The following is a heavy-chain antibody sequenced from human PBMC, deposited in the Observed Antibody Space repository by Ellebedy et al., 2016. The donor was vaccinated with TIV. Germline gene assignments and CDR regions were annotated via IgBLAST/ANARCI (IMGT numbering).Heavy chain of an antibody. V-gene: IGHV4-39*07. D-gene: IGHD2-15*01. CDR1: GGSISSSSYY. Sequence: MPSETLSLTCTLSGGSISSSSYYWGWIRQPPGKGLEWIGSIYYSGSTYYNPSLKSRITISVDTSKNQFSLKLSSVTAADTAVYYCARVVWQLPVSYAFDIWGQGTMVTVSS. J-gene: IGHJ3*02. CDR3: ARVVWQLPVSYAFDI. CDR2: IYYSGST.